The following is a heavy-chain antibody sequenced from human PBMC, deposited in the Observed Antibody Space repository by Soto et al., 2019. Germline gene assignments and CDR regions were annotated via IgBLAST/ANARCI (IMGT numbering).Heavy chain of an antibody. CDR3: ARDKRAPGSRYYFDS. CDR2: IHHSGSA. J-gene: IGHJ4*02. CDR1: GGSISGNDW. V-gene: IGHV4-4*02. D-gene: IGHD2-2*01. Sequence: QVQLQESGPGLVKPSGTLSLTCAVSGGSISGNDWWSWVRQAPGKGLEWIGEIHHSGSANYNPSLKSRGTVSVDKSKNQCSLKLTSVTAADTAMYYCARDKRAPGSRYYFDSWGQGTLVTVSS.